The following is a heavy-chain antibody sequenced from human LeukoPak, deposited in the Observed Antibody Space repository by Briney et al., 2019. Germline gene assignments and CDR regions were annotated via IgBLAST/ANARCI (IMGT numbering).Heavy chain of an antibody. V-gene: IGHV3-7*01. J-gene: IGHJ4*02. D-gene: IGHD3-22*01. CDR3: ARDAPYYYDSSGHGLDY. CDR1: GFTFSSYW. CDR2: IKQDGSEK. Sequence: PGGSLRLSCAASGFTFSSYWMSWVRQAPGKGLEWVANIKQDGSEKYYVDSVKGRFTISRDNAKNSLYLQMNSLRAEDTAVYYCARDAPYYYDSSGHGLDYWGQGTLVTVSS.